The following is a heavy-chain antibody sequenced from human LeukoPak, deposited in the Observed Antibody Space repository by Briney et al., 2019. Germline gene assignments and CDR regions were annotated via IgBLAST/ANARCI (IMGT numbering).Heavy chain of an antibody. D-gene: IGHD6-19*01. CDR1: GYTFTGYY. CDR2: INPNSGGT. Sequence: ASVKVSCKASGYTFTGYYMHWVRQAPGQGLEWMGWINPNSGGTNYAQKFQGRVTMTRDTSISTAYMELSRLRSDDTAVYYCAREVSSGWYISNWFDHWGQGTMVTVSS. J-gene: IGHJ5*02. CDR3: AREVSSGWYISNWFDH. V-gene: IGHV1-2*02.